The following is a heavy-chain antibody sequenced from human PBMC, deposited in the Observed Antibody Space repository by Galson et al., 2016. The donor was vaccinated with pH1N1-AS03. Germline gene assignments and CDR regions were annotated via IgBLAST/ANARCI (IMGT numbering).Heavy chain of an antibody. Sequence: SVKVSCKASGGTFNAISWVRQAPGQGLEWMGRVIPILGIANYAQKFQGRVTITADKSTSTVYMELSSLRSEDTALYYCARDAAAAGNRTYWNWFDPWGQGTLVTVSS. CDR1: GGTFNA. CDR3: ARDAAAAGNRTYWNWFDP. CDR2: VIPILGIA. J-gene: IGHJ5*02. D-gene: IGHD6-13*01. V-gene: IGHV1-69*04.